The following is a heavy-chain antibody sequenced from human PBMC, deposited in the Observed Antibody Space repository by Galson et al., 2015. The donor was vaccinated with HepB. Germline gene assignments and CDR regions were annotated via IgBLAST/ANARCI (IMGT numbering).Heavy chain of an antibody. CDR2: IYHSGTT. D-gene: IGHD4-17*01. V-gene: IGHV4-31*03. J-gene: IGHJ4*02. CDR1: GGSISSGNYY. CDR3: ARYGASSFDC. Sequence: QVQLQESGPGLVKPSQTLSLTCTVSGGSISSGNYYWSWIRQHPGKGLEWIAYIYHSGTTHYNPSLKSRVTISVDTFKNQFSLNLGSVTAADTAVYYCARYGASSFDCWGQGTLVTVSS.